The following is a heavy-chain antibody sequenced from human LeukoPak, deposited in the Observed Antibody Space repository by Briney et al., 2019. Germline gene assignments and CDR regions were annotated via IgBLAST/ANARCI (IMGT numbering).Heavy chain of an antibody. V-gene: IGHV5-51*01. D-gene: IGHD6-13*01. CDR3: ARRVGSSSWYGVYYYMDV. CDR1: GYSFTSYW. J-gene: IGHJ6*03. Sequence: GESLKISCKGSGYSFTSYWIGWVRQMPGKGLEWMGIIYPGDSDTRYSPSFQGQVTISADKSISTAYLQWSSLKASDTATYYCARRVGSSSWYGVYYYMDVWGKGTTVTVSS. CDR2: IYPGDSDT.